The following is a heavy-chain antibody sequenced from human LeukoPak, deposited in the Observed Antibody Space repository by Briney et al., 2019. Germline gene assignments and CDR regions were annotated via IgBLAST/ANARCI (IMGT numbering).Heavy chain of an antibody. CDR1: GGSISSGSYY. CDR2: IYTSGST. J-gene: IGHJ4*02. CDR3: AREGLLLWFGEAWSFDY. V-gene: IGHV4-61*02. D-gene: IGHD3-10*01. Sequence: SQTLSLTCTVSGGSISSGSYYWSWIRQPAGKGLEWIGRIYTSGSTNYNPSLKSRVTISVDTPKNQFSLKLSSVTAADTAVYYCAREGLLLWFGEAWSFDYWGQGTLVTVSS.